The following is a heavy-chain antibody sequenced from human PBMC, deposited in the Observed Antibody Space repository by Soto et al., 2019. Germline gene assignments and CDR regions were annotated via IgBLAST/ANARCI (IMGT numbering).Heavy chain of an antibody. J-gene: IGHJ6*02. D-gene: IGHD3-3*01. CDR1: GGTLSSYA. Sequence: QLQRLQSGAEVKKPGSPGKFSCKASGGTLSSYAISWVRQAPGQGLEGMGGFILIFGTENYAQKFQGRVTITADESTSTAYMELSSLRSEDTAVYYCAREGKTIFGVVRGNYGMDVWGQGTTVTVSS. V-gene: IGHV1-69*01. CDR3: AREGKTIFGVVRGNYGMDV. CDR2: FILIFGTE.